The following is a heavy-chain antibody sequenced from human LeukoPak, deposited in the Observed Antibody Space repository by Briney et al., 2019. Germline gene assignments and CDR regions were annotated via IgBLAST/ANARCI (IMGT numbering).Heavy chain of an antibody. J-gene: IGHJ6*02. CDR2: IIPIFGIA. CDR1: GGTFSSYA. CDR3: ARYGGNLIYYYGMDV. V-gene: IGHV1-69*04. D-gene: IGHD4-23*01. Sequence: SVKVSCKASGGTFSSYAISWVRQAPGQGLEWMGRIIPIFGIANYAQKFQGRVTITADKSTSTAYMELSSLRSEDTAVYYCARYGGNLIYYYGMDVWGQGTTVTVSS.